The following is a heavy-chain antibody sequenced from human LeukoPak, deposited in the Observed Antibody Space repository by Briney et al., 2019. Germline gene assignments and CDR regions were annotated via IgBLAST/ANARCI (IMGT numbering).Heavy chain of an antibody. CDR1: GFTVSTNY. CDR2: IDSGGSK. V-gene: IGHV3-66*01. J-gene: IGHJ5*02. CDR3: ARESPDDSSAS. Sequence: GGSLRLSCAASGFTVSTNYMSWVRQAPGKGLEWASVIDSGGSKKYAESVKGRFTISRDNSKNTLYLQMNSLRAEDTAVYYCARESPDDSSASWGQGTQVTVSS. D-gene: IGHD3-22*01.